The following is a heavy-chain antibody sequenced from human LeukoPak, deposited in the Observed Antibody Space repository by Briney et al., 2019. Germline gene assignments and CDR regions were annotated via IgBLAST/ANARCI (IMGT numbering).Heavy chain of an antibody. CDR3: AREGGDTNGYYHDY. CDR1: GGSISSSSYY. CDR2: IYYSGST. D-gene: IGHD3-22*01. J-gene: IGHJ4*02. V-gene: IGHV4-39*07. Sequence: PSETLSLTCTVSGGSISSSSYYWGWIRQPPGKGLEWIGSIYYSGSTYYNPSLKSRVTISVDTSKNQFSLKLNSVTAADTAVYYCAREGGDTNGYYHDYWGQGTLVSVSS.